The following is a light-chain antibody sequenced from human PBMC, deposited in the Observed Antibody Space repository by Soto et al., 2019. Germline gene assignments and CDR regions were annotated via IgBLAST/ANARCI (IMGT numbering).Light chain of an antibody. J-gene: IGLJ7*01. CDR1: NIGRKS. CDR3: QVWDSSSEHPV. V-gene: IGLV3-21*02. CDR2: AGS. Sequence: SYELTQPPSVSVTPGQTARVTCGGNNIGRKSVHWYQQKPRQAPAMVMYAGSNRPSGIPERVSGSISGDTATLTISRVEPGDEADYYCQVWDSSSEHPVFGGGTQLPSS.